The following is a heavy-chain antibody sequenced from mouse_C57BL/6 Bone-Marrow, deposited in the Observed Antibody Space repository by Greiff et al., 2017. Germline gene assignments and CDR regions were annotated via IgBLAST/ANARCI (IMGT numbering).Heavy chain of an antibody. CDR3: ARGGYDNYYAMDY. D-gene: IGHD2-2*01. CDR2: IDPSDSYT. J-gene: IGHJ4*01. V-gene: IGHV1-69*01. Sequence: QVQLKQPGAELVMPGASVKLSCKASGYTFTSYWMHWVKQRPGQGLEWIGEIDPSDSYTNYNQKFKGKSTLTVDKSSSTAYMQLSSLTSEDSAVYYCARGGYDNYYAMDYWGQGTSVTDSS. CDR1: GYTFTSYW.